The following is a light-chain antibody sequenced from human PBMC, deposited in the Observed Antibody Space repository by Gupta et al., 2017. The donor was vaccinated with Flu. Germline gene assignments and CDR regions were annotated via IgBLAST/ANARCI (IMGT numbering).Light chain of an antibody. J-gene: IGLJ2*01. CDR3: SSYTASSTLV. CDR1: SRHVGGYNY. CDR2: EVS. Sequence: QSALTQPASVSGSPGPSITISRPGTSRHVGGYNYVSWYQQHPGKAPKLMIFEVSNRPSGVSNRFSGSKSDNTASLTISGLQGEDEADYFCSSYTASSTLVFGGGTKLTVL. V-gene: IGLV2-14*01.